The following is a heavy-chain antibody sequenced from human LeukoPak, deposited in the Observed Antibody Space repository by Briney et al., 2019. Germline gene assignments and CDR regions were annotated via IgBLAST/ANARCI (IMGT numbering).Heavy chain of an antibody. J-gene: IGHJ4*02. CDR3: ARILQLSEFDY. CDR2: IYPGDSDT. V-gene: IGHV5-51*01. D-gene: IGHD5-24*01. Sequence: ETLSLTCTVSGGSISSYYWSWIRQPAGKGLEWMGIIYPGDSDTRYSPSFQGQVTISADKSISTAYLQWSSLKASDTAMYYCARILQLSEFDYWGQGTLVTVSS. CDR1: GGSISSYY.